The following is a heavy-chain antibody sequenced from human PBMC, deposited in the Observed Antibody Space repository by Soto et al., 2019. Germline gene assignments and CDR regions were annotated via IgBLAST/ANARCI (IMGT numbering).Heavy chain of an antibody. CDR1: GFTVISNY. Sequence: PGGSLRLSCAASGFTVISNYMSWVRQAPGKGLEWVSVIYSGGSTYYADSVKGRFTISRDNSKNTLYLQMNSLRAEDTAVYYCASRTTSPYYYYGMDVWGQGTTVTVSS. J-gene: IGHJ6*02. D-gene: IGHD4-17*01. V-gene: IGHV3-53*01. CDR3: ASRTTSPYYYYGMDV. CDR2: IYSGGST.